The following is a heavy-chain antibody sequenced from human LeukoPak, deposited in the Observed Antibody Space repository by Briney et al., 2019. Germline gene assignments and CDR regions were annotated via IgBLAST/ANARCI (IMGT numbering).Heavy chain of an antibody. D-gene: IGHD4-11*01. V-gene: IGHV1-46*03. Sequence: ASVKVSCKASGYTFTSYDINWVRQAPGQGLEWMGIINPSGGSTSYAQKFQGRVTMTRDTSTSTVYMELSSLRSEDTAVYYCARDLGTVTTVGTGFYYFDYWGQGTLVTVSS. CDR3: ARDLGTVTTVGTGFYYFDY. J-gene: IGHJ4*02. CDR2: INPSGGST. CDR1: GYTFTSYD.